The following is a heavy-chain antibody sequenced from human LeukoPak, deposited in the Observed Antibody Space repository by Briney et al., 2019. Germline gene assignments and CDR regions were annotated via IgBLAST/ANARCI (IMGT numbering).Heavy chain of an antibody. Sequence: SVKVSCKASGGTFSSYAISWVRQAPGQGLEWMGGIIPIFGTANYAQKFQGRVTITTDESTSTAYMELSSLRSEDTAVYYCARLRIYYYYMDVWGKGTTVTVSS. CDR1: GGTFSSYA. D-gene: IGHD2/OR15-2a*01. CDR2: IIPIFGTA. J-gene: IGHJ6*03. CDR3: ARLRIYYYYMDV. V-gene: IGHV1-69*05.